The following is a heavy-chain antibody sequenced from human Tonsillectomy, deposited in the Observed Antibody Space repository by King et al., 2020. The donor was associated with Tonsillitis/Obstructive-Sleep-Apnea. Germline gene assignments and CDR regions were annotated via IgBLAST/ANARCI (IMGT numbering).Heavy chain of an antibody. CDR3: APRFLEWLNWCDP. Sequence: LQLQESGPGLVKPSETLSLTCTVSGCSISSSSYYWGWIRQPPGKGLEWIGSIYDSGSTYYNPSLKSRVTRSVDTSKNQFSLKLRYVTAADTAVYYCAPRFLEWLNWCDPWGQGTLVTVSS. J-gene: IGHJ5*02. D-gene: IGHD3-3*01. CDR2: IYDSGST. V-gene: IGHV4-39*01. CDR1: GCSISSSSYY.